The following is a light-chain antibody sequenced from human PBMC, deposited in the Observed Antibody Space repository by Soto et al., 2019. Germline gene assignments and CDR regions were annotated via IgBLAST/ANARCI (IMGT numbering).Light chain of an antibody. CDR3: QQYGKT. J-gene: IGKJ1*01. CDR2: GAS. CDR1: QSVSRN. Sequence: ETVMTQSPATLSVSPGDEATLSCRASQSVSRNLAWYQQKPGQAPRLLIYGASIRATGIPDRFSGSGSGTDFTLTIRRLEPEDFAVYYCQQYGKTFGQGTKVDIK. V-gene: IGKV3-20*01.